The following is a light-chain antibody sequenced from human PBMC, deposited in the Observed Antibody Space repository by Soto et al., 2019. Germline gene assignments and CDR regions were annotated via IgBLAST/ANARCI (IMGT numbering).Light chain of an antibody. J-gene: IGKJ1*01. CDR3: QQYESYSPWT. V-gene: IGKV1-5*01. CDR1: QSISSW. Sequence: DIQMTQSRSALSASVGDRATITCRASQSISSWLAWYQQKPGKAPKLLIYDASTLQSGVPSRYSGSGSGTEFTLTISNLQPDDFATYYCQQYESYSPWTFGQGTKVEIK. CDR2: DAS.